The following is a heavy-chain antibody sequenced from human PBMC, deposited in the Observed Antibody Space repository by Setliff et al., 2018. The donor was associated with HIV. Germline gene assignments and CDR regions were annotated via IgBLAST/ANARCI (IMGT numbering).Heavy chain of an antibody. CDR2: IFYSGIT. CDR1: GGSSTSRSYY. CDR3: ARSKTFYDFWGGYYTHGAFKI. V-gene: IGHV4-39*01. D-gene: IGHD3-3*01. J-gene: IGHJ3*02. Sequence: SETLSLTCTVSGGSSTSRSYYWGWIRQPPGKGLEWIGSIFYSGITYYNPSLESRVTISVDTSKNQFSLNLTSVTAADTAVYYCARSKTFYDFWGGYYTHGAFKIWGLGTMVTVSS.